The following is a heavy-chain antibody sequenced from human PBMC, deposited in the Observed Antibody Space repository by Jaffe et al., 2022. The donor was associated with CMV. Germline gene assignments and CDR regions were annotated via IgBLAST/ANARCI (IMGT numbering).Heavy chain of an antibody. Sequence: QVQLQQWGAGLLKPSETLSLTCAVYGGSFSGYYWSWIRQPPGKGLEWIGEINHSGSTNYNPSLKSRVTISVDTSKNQFSLKLSSVTAADTAVYYCARFQGSSSSYYYYYGMDVWGQGTTVTVSS. V-gene: IGHV4-34*01. CDR1: GGSFSGYY. J-gene: IGHJ6*02. CDR3: ARFQGSSSSYYYYYGMDV. D-gene: IGHD6-6*01. CDR2: INHSGST.